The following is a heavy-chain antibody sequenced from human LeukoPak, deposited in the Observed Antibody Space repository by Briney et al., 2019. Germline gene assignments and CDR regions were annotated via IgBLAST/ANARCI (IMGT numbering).Heavy chain of an antibody. V-gene: IGHV4-39*01. Sequence: PSETLSLTCTVSGDSISSSSYYWAWIRQPPGKGLEWIGATYSRGNTYYNPSLKSRLTIFIDTSKNQFSLKLRSVTAADTAVYLCARRGWDRPFDYWGQGTLVTVSS. CDR2: TYSRGNT. D-gene: IGHD6-19*01. J-gene: IGHJ4*02. CDR1: GDSISSSSYY. CDR3: ARRGWDRPFDY.